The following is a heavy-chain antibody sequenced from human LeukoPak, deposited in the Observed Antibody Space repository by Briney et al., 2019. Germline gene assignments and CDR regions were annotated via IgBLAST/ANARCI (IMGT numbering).Heavy chain of an antibody. V-gene: IGHV4-38-2*02. CDR3: ARAGPYYDILTGYSLFDY. CDR2: IDHSGST. J-gene: IGHJ4*02. D-gene: IGHD3-9*01. Sequence: SETLSLTCTVSGYSISSGYYWGWIRQPPGKGLEWIGSIDHSGSTYYNPSLKSRVTISVDTSKNQFSLKLSSVTAADTAVYYCARAGPYYDILTGYSLFDYWGQGTLVTVSS. CDR1: GYSISSGYY.